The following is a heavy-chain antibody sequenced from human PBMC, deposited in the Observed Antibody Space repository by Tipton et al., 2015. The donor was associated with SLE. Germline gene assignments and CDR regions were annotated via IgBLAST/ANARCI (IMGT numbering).Heavy chain of an antibody. J-gene: IGHJ4*02. Sequence: SLRLSCAASGFTFSSYWMHWVRQAPGKGLVWVSRINSDGSSTSYADSVKGRFTISRDNAKNTLYLQMNSLRAEDTAVYYCASGDSCSSSPFDYWGQGTLVTVSS. D-gene: IGHD6-6*01. CDR1: GFTFSSYW. CDR3: ASGDSCSSSPFDY. CDR2: INSDGSST. V-gene: IGHV3-74*01.